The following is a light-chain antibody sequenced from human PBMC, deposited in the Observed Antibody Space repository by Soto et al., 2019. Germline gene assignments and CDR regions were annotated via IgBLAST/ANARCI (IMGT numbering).Light chain of an antibody. CDR1: SSDVGGYNY. CDR3: SSYTTSSTYV. Sequence: QSALTQPASVSGSPGQSITISCTGTSSDVGGYNYVSWYQQHPGKAPKLMIYDVSNWPSGVSSRFSGSKSGNTASLTISGLQAEDEADYYCSSYTTSSTYVFGTGTKVTVL. V-gene: IGLV2-14*01. J-gene: IGLJ1*01. CDR2: DVS.